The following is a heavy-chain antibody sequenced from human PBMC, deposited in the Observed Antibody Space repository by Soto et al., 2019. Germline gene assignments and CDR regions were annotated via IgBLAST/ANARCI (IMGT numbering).Heavy chain of an antibody. CDR3: ARPTDYGGKVGFDY. CDR1: GFTFSSYS. D-gene: IGHD4-17*01. J-gene: IGHJ4*02. V-gene: IGHV3-21*01. Sequence: EVQLVESGGGLVKPGGSLRLSCAASGFTFSSYSMNWVRQAPGKGLEWVSSISSSSSYIYYADSVKGRFTISRDNAKNSRNLKMNSRRAEDTAGYYWARPTDYGGKVGFDYWGQGTLVTVSS. CDR2: ISSSSSYI.